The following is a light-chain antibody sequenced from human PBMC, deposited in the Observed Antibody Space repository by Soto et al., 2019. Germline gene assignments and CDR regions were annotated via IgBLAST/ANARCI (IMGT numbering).Light chain of an antibody. CDR3: QTWGTGYVV. V-gene: IGLV4-69*01. J-gene: IGLJ2*01. CDR1: SGHRSYT. Sequence: PSASASLGASVKLTCTLSSGHRSYTIAWHQQLPEKGPRYLMTLNSDGSHRKGDGIPDRFSGSSSGAERYLIISSLQSEDEADYYCQTWGTGYVVFGGGTKLTVL. CDR2: LNSDGSH.